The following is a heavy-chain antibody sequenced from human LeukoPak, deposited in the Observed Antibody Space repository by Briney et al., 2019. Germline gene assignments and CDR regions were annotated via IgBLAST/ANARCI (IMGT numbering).Heavy chain of an antibody. CDR2: INPSGGST. CDR3: ARIAAAGRGLFPFDY. V-gene: IGHV1-46*01. D-gene: IGHD6-13*01. Sequence: ASVKVSCEASGYTFTSYYMHWVRQAPGQGLEWMGIINPSGGSTSYAQKFQGRVTMTRDTSTSTVYMELSSLRSEDTAVYYCARIAAAGRGLFPFDYWGQGTLVTVSS. J-gene: IGHJ4*02. CDR1: GYTFTSYY.